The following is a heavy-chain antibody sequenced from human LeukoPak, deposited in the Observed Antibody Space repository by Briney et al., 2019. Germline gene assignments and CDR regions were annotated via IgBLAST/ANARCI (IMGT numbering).Heavy chain of an antibody. V-gene: IGHV3-74*01. D-gene: IGHD3-10*01. J-gene: IGHJ3*02. CDR2: INSDGSST. Sequence: PGGSLRLSCAASGFTFSSYWMHWVRQAPGKGLVWVSRINSDGSSTSYADSVKGRFTISRDNAKNTLYLQMNSLRAEDTAVYYCEVSMRVQGAFDIWGQGTMVTVSS. CDR3: EVSMRVQGAFDI. CDR1: GFTFSSYW.